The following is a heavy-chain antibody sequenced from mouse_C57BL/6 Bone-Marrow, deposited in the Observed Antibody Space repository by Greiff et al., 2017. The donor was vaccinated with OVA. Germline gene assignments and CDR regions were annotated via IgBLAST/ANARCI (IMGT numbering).Heavy chain of an antibody. CDR1: GFTFSDYG. D-gene: IGHD6-1*01. CDR2: ISSGSSTI. J-gene: IGHJ3*01. V-gene: IGHV5-17*01. Sequence: DVKLVESGGGLVKPGASLKLSCAASGFTFSDYGMHWVRQAPEKGLEWVAYISSGSSTIYYADTVKGRFTISRDNAKNTLFLQMTILRSEDTAMYYCARSSFAYWGQGTLVTVS. CDR3: ARSSFAY.